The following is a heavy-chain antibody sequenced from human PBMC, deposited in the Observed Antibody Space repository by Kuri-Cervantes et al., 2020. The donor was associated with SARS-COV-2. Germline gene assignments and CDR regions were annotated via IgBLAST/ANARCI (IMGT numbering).Heavy chain of an antibody. CDR1: GGSISTYY. Sequence: SETLSLTCTVSGGSISTYYWTWIRQPPGKGLEWIGYGHYSGKTDYNPSLKSRVTISVDSSRNQVFLNMNSVTAADTAMYYCARDPYYDYVWGSYRLGGAFDIWGQGTMVTVSS. J-gene: IGHJ3*02. CDR3: ARDPYYDYVWGSYRLGGAFDI. D-gene: IGHD3-16*02. CDR2: GHYSGKT. V-gene: IGHV4-59*01.